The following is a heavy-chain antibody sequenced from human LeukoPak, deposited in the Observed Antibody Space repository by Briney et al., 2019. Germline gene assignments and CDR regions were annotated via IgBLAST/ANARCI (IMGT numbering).Heavy chain of an antibody. CDR2: IWYDGSNK. CDR1: GFTFSSYG. J-gene: IGHJ4*02. V-gene: IGHV3-33*01. CDR3: ARAKRSWYERPPDY. D-gene: IGHD6-13*01. Sequence: GGSLRLSCAASGFTFSSYGMHWVRQAPGKGLEWVAVIWYDGSNKYYADSVKGRFTISRDNSKNTLYLQMNSLRAEDTAVYYCARAKRSWYERPPDYWGQGTLVTVSS.